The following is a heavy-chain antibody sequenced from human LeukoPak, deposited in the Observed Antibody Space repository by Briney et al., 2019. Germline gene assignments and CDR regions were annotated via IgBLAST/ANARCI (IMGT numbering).Heavy chain of an antibody. J-gene: IGHJ4*02. CDR2: IGGSGGST. V-gene: IGHV3-23*01. CDR1: GFTFSSDD. D-gene: IGHD3-22*01. CDR3: AKHTYYYESSGTTALFDY. Sequence: TGGSLRLSCAASGFTFSSDDMSWVRQAPGKGLVWVTGIGGSGGSTYYADSVKGRFPISRDNSKNTLYLRMNSLRAEDTAVYYCAKHTYYYESSGTTALFDYWGQGTLVTVSS.